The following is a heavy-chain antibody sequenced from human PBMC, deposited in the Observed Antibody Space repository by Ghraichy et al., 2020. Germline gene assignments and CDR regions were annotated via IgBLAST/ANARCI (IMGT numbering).Heavy chain of an antibody. D-gene: IGHD6-13*01. V-gene: IGHV4-61*01. Sequence: SETLSLTCVVSGGAVSSNNYYWSWIRQPPGNGLEWIGYIYYTGNTNYNPSLKSRVTMSVDTSKNQFSLKLSSVTAADTAVYYCARVPNSSNWYYFDYWGQGTLVTVSS. CDR3: ARVPNSSNWYYFDY. J-gene: IGHJ4*02. CDR2: IYYTGNT. CDR1: GGAVSSNNYY.